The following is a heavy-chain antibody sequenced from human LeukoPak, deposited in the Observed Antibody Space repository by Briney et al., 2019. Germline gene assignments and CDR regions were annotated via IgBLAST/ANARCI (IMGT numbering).Heavy chain of an antibody. V-gene: IGHV4-4*07. CDR2: VYTSGST. CDR1: GGSISSYY. D-gene: IGHD5-12*01. J-gene: IGHJ4*02. Sequence: SETLSLTCTVSGGSISSYYWSWIRQSAGKGLEWIGRVYTSGSTSYNPSLKSRVTISVDKPKNHFSLNLTSVTAADTAVYFCARDLYSGYGGYFDSWGQGTLVTVSP. CDR3: ARDLYSGYGGYFDS.